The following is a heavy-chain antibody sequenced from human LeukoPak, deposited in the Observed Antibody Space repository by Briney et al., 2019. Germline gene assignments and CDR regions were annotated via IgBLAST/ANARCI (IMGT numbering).Heavy chain of an antibody. CDR1: GGSLNGHY. J-gene: IGHJ6*02. D-gene: IGHD4-17*01. CDR3: ASEIMTTVTTGYYYYGMDV. V-gene: IGHV4-34*01. CDR2: SSDSGGT. Sequence: PSETLSLTCAVYGGSLNGHYWSWIRQPPGKGLEWIGESSDSGGTKFNPSLKSRVTISADTSKNQFSLKLSSVTAADTAVDYCASEIMTTVTTGYYYYGMDVWGQGTTVTVSS.